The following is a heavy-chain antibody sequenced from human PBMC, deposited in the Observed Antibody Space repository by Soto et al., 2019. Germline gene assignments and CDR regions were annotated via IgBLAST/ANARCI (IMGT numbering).Heavy chain of an antibody. D-gene: IGHD2-2*01. CDR2: ISGSGGST. V-gene: IGHV3-23*01. J-gene: IGHJ6*02. CDR3: AKIFGPDIVVVPAAMSYYGMDV. CDR1: GFTFSSYA. Sequence: GGSLRLSCAASGFTFSSYAMSWVRQAPGKGLEWVSAISGSGGSTYYADSVKGRFTISRDNSKNTLYLQMNSLRAEDTAVYYCAKIFGPDIVVVPAAMSYYGMDVWGQGTTVTVSS.